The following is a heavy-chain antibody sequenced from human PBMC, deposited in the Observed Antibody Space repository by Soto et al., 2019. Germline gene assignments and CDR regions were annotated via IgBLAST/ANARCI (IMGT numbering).Heavy chain of an antibody. CDR3: AGRSHEPADHGDYYYYMDV. CDR2: IYYSGSS. V-gene: IGHV4-59*08. Sequence: SETLSLTCTVSGGSISSYYWSWIRQPPGKGLEWIGYIYYSGSSNYNPSLKSRVTISLDTSTNQFSLKLSSLTAADTAVYYCAGRSHEPADHGDYYYYMDVCRKLHTVTVSS. D-gene: IGHD3-10*01. CDR1: GGSISSYY. J-gene: IGHJ6*03.